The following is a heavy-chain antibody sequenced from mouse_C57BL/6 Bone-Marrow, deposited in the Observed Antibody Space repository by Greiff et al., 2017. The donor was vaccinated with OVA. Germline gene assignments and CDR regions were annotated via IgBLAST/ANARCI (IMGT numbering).Heavy chain of an antibody. CDR2: IYPGSGST. CDR3: ARSGRLRRWDYFDY. CDR1: GYTFTSYW. Sequence: VQLQQPGAELVKPGASVKMSCKASGYTFTSYWITWVKQRPGQGLEWIGDIYPGSGSTNYNEKFKSKATLTVDTSSSTAYMQLSSLTSEDSAVYYGARSGRLRRWDYFDYWGQGTTLTVSS. J-gene: IGHJ2*01. D-gene: IGHD2-4*01. V-gene: IGHV1-55*01.